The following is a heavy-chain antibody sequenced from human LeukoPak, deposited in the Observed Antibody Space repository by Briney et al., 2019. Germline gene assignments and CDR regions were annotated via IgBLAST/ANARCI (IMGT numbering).Heavy chain of an antibody. D-gene: IGHD3-10*01. V-gene: IGHV3-30*02. Sequence: GGSLRLSWVASGFTFSGYSMHRVRQAPGKGLEWVAFIRYDGSNKYYADSVKGRFTISRDNSKNTLYLQMNSLRAEDTAVYYCANEVSGSYYPIPFYWGQGTLVTVSS. J-gene: IGHJ4*02. CDR3: ANEVSGSYYPIPFY. CDR1: GFTFSGYS. CDR2: IRYDGSNK.